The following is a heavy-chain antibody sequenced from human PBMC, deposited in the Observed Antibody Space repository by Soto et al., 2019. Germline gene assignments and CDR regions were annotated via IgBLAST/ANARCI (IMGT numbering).Heavy chain of an antibody. Sequence: GGSLRLSCAASGFTFSTYGMHWVRQAPGKGLEWVALIWYDGSNKYYADSVKGRFTISRDNSKNTLYLQMNSLRAEDTAVYYCARDQEDILVVTANGVDVWGQGTTVTVSS. V-gene: IGHV3-33*01. J-gene: IGHJ6*02. CDR2: IWYDGSNK. D-gene: IGHD2-21*02. CDR1: GFTFSTYG. CDR3: ARDQEDILVVTANGVDV.